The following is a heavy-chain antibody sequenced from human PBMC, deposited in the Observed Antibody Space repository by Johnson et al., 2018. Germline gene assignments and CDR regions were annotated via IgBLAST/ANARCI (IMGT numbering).Heavy chain of an antibody. D-gene: IGHD2-21*02. CDR1: GFTFSSYG. V-gene: IGHV3-33*05. Sequence: QVQLVQSGGGVVQXGRSXRLXCAASGFTFSSYGMHWVRQAPGKGLEWVAVISYDGTNKYYADSVKGRFTISRDNSKNTLYLQMNSLRAEDTAVYYCASIAGDPYGMDVWGQGTTVTVSS. CDR2: ISYDGTNK. J-gene: IGHJ6*02. CDR3: ASIAGDPYGMDV.